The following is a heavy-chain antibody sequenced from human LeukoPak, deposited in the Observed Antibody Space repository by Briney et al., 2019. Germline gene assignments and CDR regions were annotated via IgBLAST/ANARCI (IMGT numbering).Heavy chain of an antibody. Sequence: GASVKVSCEASGYTFTSHGISWVGQAPGQGLEWMGWISAYNGNPNYAPQPQGRVTMTTDTYTITAYMELRSLRSDETAVYYCARDLKMGYSSGRYSWGTGSSNDYWGQGTLVTVS. CDR3: ARDLKMGYSSGRYSWGTGSSNDY. CDR2: ISAYNGNP. J-gene: IGHJ4*02. CDR1: GYTFTSHG. D-gene: IGHD6-19*01. V-gene: IGHV1-18*01.